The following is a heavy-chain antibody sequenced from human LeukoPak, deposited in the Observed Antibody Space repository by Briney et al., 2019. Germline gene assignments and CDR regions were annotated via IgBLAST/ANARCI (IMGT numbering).Heavy chain of an antibody. V-gene: IGHV3-73*01. J-gene: IGHJ4*02. D-gene: IGHD3-22*01. CDR3: TRPSFDSSVSGVVY. CDR1: GFTFSGSA. CDR2: IRSKANNYAT. Sequence: GSLRLSCATSGFTFSGSAINWVRPAFGKGLELVGRIRSKANNYATTDVASVRGRFTISRDDSKNTAYLQMNSLKTEDTAVYYCTRPSFDSSVSGVVYWGQGTLVTVSS.